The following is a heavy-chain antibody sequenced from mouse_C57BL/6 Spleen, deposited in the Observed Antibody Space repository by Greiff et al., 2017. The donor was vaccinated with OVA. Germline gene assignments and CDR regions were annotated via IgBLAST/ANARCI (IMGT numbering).Heavy chain of an antibody. Sequence: VQLQQSGPELVKPGASVKMSCKASGYTFTDYNMHWVKQSHGKSLEWIGYINPNNGGTSYNQKFKGKATLTVNKSSSTAYMELRSLTSEDSAVYYCARYGYYGSSPYYAMDYWGQGTSVTVSS. CDR2: INPNNGGT. J-gene: IGHJ4*01. CDR3: ARYGYYGSSPYYAMDY. V-gene: IGHV1-22*01. D-gene: IGHD1-1*01. CDR1: GYTFTDYN.